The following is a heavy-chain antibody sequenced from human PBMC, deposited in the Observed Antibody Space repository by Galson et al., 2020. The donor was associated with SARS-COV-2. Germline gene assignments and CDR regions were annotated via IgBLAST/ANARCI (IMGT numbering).Heavy chain of an antibody. V-gene: IGHV1-69*13. J-gene: IGHJ6*02. Sequence: SVKVSCKASGGTFSSYDISWVRQAPGQGLEWMGGIIPIFGTANYAQKFQGRVTITADESTSTAYMELSSLRSEDTAVYYCAREGKSNAYSRLPYIYYYYGMDVWGQGTSVTVSS. CDR1: GGTFSSYD. D-gene: IGHD3-16*01. CDR3: AREGKSNAYSRLPYIYYYYGMDV. CDR2: IIPIFGTA.